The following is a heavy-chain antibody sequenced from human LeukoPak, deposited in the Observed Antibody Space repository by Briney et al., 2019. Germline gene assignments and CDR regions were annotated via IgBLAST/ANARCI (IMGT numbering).Heavy chain of an antibody. D-gene: IGHD6-13*01. CDR3: ARQHTAATAFDY. CDR1: GFTFSSHG. Sequence: GGSLRLSCAASGFTFSSHGMHWVRQAPGKGLEWVTFISYDGSNKYYADSVKGRFTISRDNSKNTLFLQMNSLRAEDTAVYYWARQHTAATAFDYWGQGTLVTVSS. J-gene: IGHJ4*02. CDR2: ISYDGSNK. V-gene: IGHV3-30*03.